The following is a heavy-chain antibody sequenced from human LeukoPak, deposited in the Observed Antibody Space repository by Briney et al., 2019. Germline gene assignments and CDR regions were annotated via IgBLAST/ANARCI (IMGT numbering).Heavy chain of an antibody. J-gene: IGHJ6*03. CDR1: GFTFSSYG. Sequence: PGGSLRLSCAASGFTFSSYGMHWVRQAPGKGLEWVAFIRYDGSNKYYADSVKGRFTISRDNSENTLYLQMNSLRAEDTAVYYCAKMGGDYYYYYYMDVWGKGTTVTVSS. V-gene: IGHV3-30*02. D-gene: IGHD3-16*01. CDR3: AKMGGDYYYYYYMDV. CDR2: IRYDGSNK.